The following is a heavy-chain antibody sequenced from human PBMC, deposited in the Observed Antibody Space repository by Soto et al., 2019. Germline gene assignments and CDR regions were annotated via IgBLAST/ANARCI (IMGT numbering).Heavy chain of an antibody. D-gene: IGHD1-1*01. J-gene: IGHJ4*02. V-gene: IGHV4-4*02. CDR2: ISHSGST. CDR1: GDSINNSHW. CDR3: AARHVESDPCNHTRLDY. Sequence: PSETLSLTCAVSGDSINNSHWWSWVRQPPGKGLEWIGQISHSGSTNYNPSLTGRVTISVDKSKNHFSLKLTSVAAAEAAVYYCAARHVESDPCNHTRLDYWGQGALVTVSS.